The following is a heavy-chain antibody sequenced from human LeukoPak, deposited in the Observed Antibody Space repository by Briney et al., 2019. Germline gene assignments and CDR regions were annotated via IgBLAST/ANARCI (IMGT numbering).Heavy chain of an antibody. CDR1: GVSVSDGRYY. CDR2: KYYSGSA. V-gene: IGHV4-31*03. D-gene: IGHD2-2*01. Sequence: KPSETLSLTCNVSGVSVSDGRYYWTWIRQHPGKGLEWIGYKYYSGSAKYNPSLKSRLTTSIDTSKNQFSLQLSSVTAADTATYYCATPYCSSISCLDVFNMWGQGTRVTVSS. CDR3: ATPYCSSISCLDVFNM. J-gene: IGHJ3*02.